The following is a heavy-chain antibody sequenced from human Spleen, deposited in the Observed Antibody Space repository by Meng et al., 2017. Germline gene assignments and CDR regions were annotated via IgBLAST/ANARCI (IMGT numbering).Heavy chain of an antibody. CDR1: GFTVDDYA. D-gene: IGHD6-19*01. J-gene: IGHJ4*02. CDR2: ISRNGDYI. Sequence: SLKISCAASGFTVDDYAMHWVRQAPGKGPEWVSSISRNGDYIGYADSVKGRFTISRDSAKNSLYLLMNSLRPEDTALYYCGKEISVAGMSPLDYWGQGTLVTVPS. V-gene: IGHV3-9*01. CDR3: GKEISVAGMSPLDY.